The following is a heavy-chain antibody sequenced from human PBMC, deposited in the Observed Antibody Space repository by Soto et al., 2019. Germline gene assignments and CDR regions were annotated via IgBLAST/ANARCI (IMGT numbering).Heavy chain of an antibody. J-gene: IGHJ3*02. CDR3: TTDDDRDAFDI. CDR2: IKSKTDGGTT. CDR1: GFTFSNTW. Sequence: EVQLVESGGCLVKPGGSLRLSCAASGFTFSNTWMSWVRQAPRKGLEWVGGIKSKTDGGTTDYAAPVKGRFTISRDDSKNTLYLHMNSLKTEYTAVYYCTTDDDRDAFDIWGQGTMVTVSS. V-gene: IGHV3-15*01.